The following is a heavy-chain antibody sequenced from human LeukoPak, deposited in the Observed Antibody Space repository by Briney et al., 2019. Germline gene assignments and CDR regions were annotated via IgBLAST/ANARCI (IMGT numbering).Heavy chain of an antibody. CDR2: IIPIFGTA. CDR1: GGTFSSYA. D-gene: IGHD3-10*01. CDR3: ARSLWFGELFDY. Sequence: SVKVSCKASGGTFSSYAISWVRQAPGQGLEWMGGIIPIFGTANYAQKFQGRVTITADESTSTAYMELSSLRSEDTAVYYCARSLWFGELFDYWGQGTLVTVSS. V-gene: IGHV1-69*01. J-gene: IGHJ4*02.